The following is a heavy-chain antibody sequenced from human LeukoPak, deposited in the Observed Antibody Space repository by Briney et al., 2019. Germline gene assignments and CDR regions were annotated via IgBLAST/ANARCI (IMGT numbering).Heavy chain of an antibody. CDR2: INSGGST. CDR3: AGGGYGFDY. J-gene: IGHJ4*02. CDR1: GITVSINY. D-gene: IGHD5-18*01. Sequence: PGGSLRLSCAASGITVSINYMSWVRQAPGKGLDWVSLINSGGSTHYSDSVKGRFNIYRDNSKNTVYLQMNSLRAEDTAVYYCAGGGYGFDYWGQGTLVTVSS. V-gene: IGHV3-66*01.